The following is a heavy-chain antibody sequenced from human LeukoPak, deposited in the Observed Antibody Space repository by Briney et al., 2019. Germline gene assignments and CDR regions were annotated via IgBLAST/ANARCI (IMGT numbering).Heavy chain of an antibody. CDR1: GGSFSGYY. D-gene: IGHD3-22*01. CDR3: ARGPGDYDSSGYYYRNAFDI. Sequence: SETLSLTCAVYGGSFSGYYWNWIRQPPGKGLEWIGEINHRENTNYNPSLKSRATVSLDTSKNQFSLELTSVTAADTAVYYCARGPGDYDSSGYYYRNAFDIWGQGTMVTVSS. V-gene: IGHV4-34*01. CDR2: INHRENT. J-gene: IGHJ3*02.